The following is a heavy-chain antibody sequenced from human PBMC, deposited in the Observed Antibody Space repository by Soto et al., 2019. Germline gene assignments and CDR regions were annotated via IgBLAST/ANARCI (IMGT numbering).Heavy chain of an antibody. Sequence: SETLSLTCTVSGCSISSSNYYWGWIRQPPGKGLEWIGNIYYSGSTYYNPSLKSRVTISVDTSKNQFSLKLSSVTAADTAVYYCERHSIVGATLNYWGQGTLVTVSS. V-gene: IGHV4-39*01. J-gene: IGHJ4*02. CDR3: ERHSIVGATLNY. CDR2: IYYSGST. CDR1: GCSISSSNYY. D-gene: IGHD1-26*01.